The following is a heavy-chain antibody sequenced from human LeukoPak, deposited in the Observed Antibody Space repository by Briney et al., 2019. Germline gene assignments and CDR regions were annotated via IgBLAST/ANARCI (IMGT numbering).Heavy chain of an antibody. CDR3: ARGKNIVVVGWFDP. CDR1: GGSFSGYY. Sequence: PSETLSLTCAVYGGSFSGYYWSWIRQPPGKGLEWIGEVNHSGSTNYNPSLKSRVTISVDTSKNQFSLKLSSVTAADTAVYYCARGKNIVVVGWFDPWGQGTLVTVSS. CDR2: VNHSGST. V-gene: IGHV4-34*01. J-gene: IGHJ5*02. D-gene: IGHD2-2*01.